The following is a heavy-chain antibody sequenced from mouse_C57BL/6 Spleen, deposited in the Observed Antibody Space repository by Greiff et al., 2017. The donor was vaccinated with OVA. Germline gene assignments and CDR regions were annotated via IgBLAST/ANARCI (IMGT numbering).Heavy chain of an antibody. Sequence: QVQLQQPGAELVMPGASVKLSCKASGYNFTSYWMHWVKQRPGQGLEWIGEIDPSDSYTNYHHKFNGKSTLTVDKSSSTAYMQLSSLTSEDSAVYYCARYYCSSYRYFDVWGTGTTVTVSS. CDR2: IDPSDSYT. J-gene: IGHJ1*03. V-gene: IGHV1-69*01. CDR1: GYNFTSYW. D-gene: IGHD1-1*01. CDR3: ARYYCSSYRYFDV.